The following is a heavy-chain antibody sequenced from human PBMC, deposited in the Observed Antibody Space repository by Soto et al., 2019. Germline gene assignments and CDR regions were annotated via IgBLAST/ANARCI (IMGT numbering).Heavy chain of an antibody. J-gene: IGHJ4*02. V-gene: IGHV3-21*01. CDR2: ISSSSVYI. CDR3: ARAVQLWLSDFDY. Sequence: GGSLRLSCAASGFTFSSYSMNWVRQAPGKGLEWVSSISSSSVYIYYADSVKGRFTISRDNAKNSLYLQMNSLRAEDTAVYYCARAVQLWLSDFDYWGQGTLVTVSS. D-gene: IGHD5-18*01. CDR1: GFTFSSYS.